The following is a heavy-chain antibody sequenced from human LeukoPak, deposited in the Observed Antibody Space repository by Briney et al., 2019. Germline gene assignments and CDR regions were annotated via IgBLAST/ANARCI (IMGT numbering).Heavy chain of an antibody. V-gene: IGHV4-34*01. CDR2: INHSGST. D-gene: IGHD6-6*01. J-gene: IGHJ3*02. CDR1: GGSFSGYY. CDR3: ARHMDSSSSSAFDI. Sequence: PSETLSLTCAVYGGSFSGYYWSWIRQPPGKGLEWIGEINHSGSTNYNPSLKSRVTISVDTSKNQFSLKLSSVTAADTAVYYCARHMDSSSSSAFDIWGQGTMVTVSS.